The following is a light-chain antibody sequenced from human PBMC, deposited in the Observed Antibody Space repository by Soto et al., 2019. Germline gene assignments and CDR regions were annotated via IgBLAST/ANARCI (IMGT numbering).Light chain of an antibody. J-gene: IGKJ1*01. CDR1: ESVRSSY. CDR3: QQYGSSPAT. CDR2: GAS. Sequence: EIVLTQSPGTLSLSPWERATLSCGASESVRSSYLAWYQQKPVQAPRLLIYGASTRATGIPDRFTGSGSGTDFTLSVSRLEPEDFAVYFCQQYGSSPATFGQGTKVDIK. V-gene: IGKV3-20*01.